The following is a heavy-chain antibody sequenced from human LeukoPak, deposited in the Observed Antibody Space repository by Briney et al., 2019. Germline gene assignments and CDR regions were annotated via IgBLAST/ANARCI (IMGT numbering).Heavy chain of an antibody. CDR2: IYYSGSA. D-gene: IGHD1-1*01. V-gene: IGHV4-59*01. J-gene: IGHJ3*02. CDR3: ARATKRQLLGAFDI. Sequence: SETLSLTCTVSGGSITSYYWSWIRQPPRKGLEWIGYIYYSGSANYNPSLKSRVTISVDTSKNQFSLKLSSVTAADTAVYYCARATKRQLLGAFDIWGQGTMVTVSS. CDR1: GGSITSYY.